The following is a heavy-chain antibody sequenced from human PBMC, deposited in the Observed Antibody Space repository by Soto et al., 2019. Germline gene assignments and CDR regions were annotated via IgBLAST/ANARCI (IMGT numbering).Heavy chain of an antibody. D-gene: IGHD2-21*01. CDR1: GFTFSSYA. CDR2: ISGSGANT. Sequence: EVQLLESGGGLVQPGGSLRVSCAASGFTFSSYAMSWVRQAPGKGLEWVSSISGSGANTYHADSVKGRFTISRDNSKNTLYLQMNSLRAEDTDTYYCAKALGDWWFDPWGQGTLVTVSS. V-gene: IGHV3-23*01. CDR3: AKALGDWWFDP. J-gene: IGHJ5*02.